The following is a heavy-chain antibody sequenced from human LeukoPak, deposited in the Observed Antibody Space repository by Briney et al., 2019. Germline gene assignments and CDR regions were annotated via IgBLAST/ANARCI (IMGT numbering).Heavy chain of an antibody. CDR1: GFIFSNSV. CDR2: IRKDGSGT. D-gene: IGHD5-18*01. CDR3: AKGDSYGFDY. Sequence: PGGSLRLSCVASGFIFSNSVMHWVRQAPGKGLEWVAFIRKDGSGTYYADSVKGRFTISRDNSKNTVHLQRSSLGAEDTAVYYCAKGDSYGFDYWGQGSLVTVSS. V-gene: IGHV3-30*02. J-gene: IGHJ4*02.